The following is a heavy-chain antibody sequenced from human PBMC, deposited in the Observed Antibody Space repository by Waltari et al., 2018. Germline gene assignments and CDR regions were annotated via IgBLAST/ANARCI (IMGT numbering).Heavy chain of an antibody. CDR1: AGSIRSYY. D-gene: IGHD2-15*01. Sequence: QVQLQESGPGLVKPSETLSLTCTVSAGSIRSYYWSWIRQSPGKGLEWIGYINYSGRTNYNPALKSRVTISVDTAKNQFSLKLTSVTAADTAVYYCARFYCSGGSCSPEDYWGQGTLVTVSS. CDR3: ARFYCSGGSCSPEDY. CDR2: INYSGRT. J-gene: IGHJ4*02. V-gene: IGHV4-59*01.